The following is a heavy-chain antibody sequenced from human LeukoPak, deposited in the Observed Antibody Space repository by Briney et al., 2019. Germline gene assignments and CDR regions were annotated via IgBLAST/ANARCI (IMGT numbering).Heavy chain of an antibody. CDR1: GFTFSSYW. D-gene: IGHD3-22*01. J-gene: IGHJ4*02. V-gene: IGHV3-74*01. Sequence: GESLKISCAASGFTFSSYWMHWVRQAPGKGLVWVSRIDSDGNITSYADSVKGRFTISRDNAKNTLYLQMNSLRAEDTAVYYCARISYDSSDYYDYWGQGTLVTVSS. CDR2: IDSDGNIT. CDR3: ARISYDSSDYYDY.